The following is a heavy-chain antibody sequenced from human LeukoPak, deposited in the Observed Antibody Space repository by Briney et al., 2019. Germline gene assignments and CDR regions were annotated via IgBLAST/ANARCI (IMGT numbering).Heavy chain of an antibody. J-gene: IGHJ4*02. CDR1: AFTFGSFG. Sequence: GVSLRLSCAASAFTFGSFGMSWVRQAPGKGLEWVSAISDTGGSTFYADSVKVRFTISRDNSKNTLYLQMNSLRAEDTAIYYCAKGRIQSYMAPEYWGQGTLVTVSS. CDR2: ISDTGGST. V-gene: IGHV3-23*01. D-gene: IGHD4-11*01. CDR3: AKGRIQSYMAPEY.